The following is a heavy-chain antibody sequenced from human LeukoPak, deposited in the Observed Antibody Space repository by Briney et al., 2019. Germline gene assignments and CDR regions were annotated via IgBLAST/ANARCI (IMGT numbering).Heavy chain of an antibody. J-gene: IGHJ3*02. CDR1: S. V-gene: IGHV4-30-2*01. CDR2: IHHSGST. CDR3: ARGFGRITVVRGLYDAFDI. D-gene: IGHD3-10*01. Sequence: SWSWXRXXPGKGLEWIGYIHHSGSTYYNPSLKSRVTISVDRSKNQFSLKLSSVTAADTAVYYCARGFGRITVVRGLYDAFDIWGQGTMVTVSS.